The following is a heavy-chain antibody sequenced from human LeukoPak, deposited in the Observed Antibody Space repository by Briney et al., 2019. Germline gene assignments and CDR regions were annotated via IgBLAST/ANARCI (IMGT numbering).Heavy chain of an antibody. CDR1: GGSISSYY. D-gene: IGHD3/OR15-3a*01. J-gene: IGHJ4*02. Sequence: PSETLSLTCTVSGGSISSYYWNWIRQPAGKGLEWIGRIYTGGSTNYNPSLKSRLTMSVDTSKNQFSLKLTSVTAADTAVYYCARENGLYSNYDYWGQGTLVTVSS. CDR2: IYTGGST. CDR3: ARENGLYSNYDY. V-gene: IGHV4-4*07.